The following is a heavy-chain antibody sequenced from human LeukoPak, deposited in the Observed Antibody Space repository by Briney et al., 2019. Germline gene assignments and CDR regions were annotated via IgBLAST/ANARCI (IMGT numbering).Heavy chain of an antibody. V-gene: IGHV1-2*02. Sequence: ASVKVSCKASGYTFTDYYIHWVRQAPGQGLEWMGWINPNSDGTKYAQKFQGRVTMTRDTSISTVYMELRRLKSDDTALYYCARGREPEPVAPFDPWGQGTLVTVSS. CDR2: INPNSDGT. CDR3: ARGREPEPVAPFDP. J-gene: IGHJ5*02. CDR1: GYTFTDYY. D-gene: IGHD1-14*01.